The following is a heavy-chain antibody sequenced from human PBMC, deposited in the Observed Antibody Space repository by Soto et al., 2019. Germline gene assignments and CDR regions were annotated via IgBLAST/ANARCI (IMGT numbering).Heavy chain of an antibody. CDR1: GFTFSNYA. V-gene: IGHV3-23*01. Sequence: GGSLRLSCSASGFTFSNYAMTWVRQAPGKGLEWVSGISGIGPGTYYVDSVKGRFTISRDNSKNTVYLQMNSLRAEDTAVYYCARDPSGSGPDFDYWGQGTLVTVSS. CDR2: ISGIGPGT. D-gene: IGHD3-10*01. CDR3: ARDPSGSGPDFDY. J-gene: IGHJ4*02.